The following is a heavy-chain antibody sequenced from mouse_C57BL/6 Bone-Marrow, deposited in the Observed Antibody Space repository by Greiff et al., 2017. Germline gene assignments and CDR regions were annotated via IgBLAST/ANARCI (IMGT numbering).Heavy chain of an antibody. Sequence: EVQLVESGEGLVKPGGSLKLSCAASGFTFSSYAMSWVRQTPEKRLEWVAYISSGGDYIYYADTVKGRFTISRDNARNTLYLQMSSLKSEDTAMXYCTIYYGNSGFAYWGQGTLVTVSA. V-gene: IGHV5-9-1*02. CDR1: GFTFSSYA. CDR3: TIYYGNSGFAY. CDR2: ISSGGDYI. J-gene: IGHJ3*01. D-gene: IGHD2-1*01.